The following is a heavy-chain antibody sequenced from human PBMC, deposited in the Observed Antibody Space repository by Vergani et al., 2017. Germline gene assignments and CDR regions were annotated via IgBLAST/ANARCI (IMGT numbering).Heavy chain of an antibody. V-gene: IGHV4-39*01. CDR2: IYYSGST. CDR1: GGSISSSSYY. D-gene: IGHD6-13*01. Sequence: QLQLQESGPGLVKPSETLSLTCTVSGGSISSSSYYWGWIRQPPGKGLEWIGSIYYSGSTYSNPSLKSRVTIPVDTSKNQLSLKLSSVTAADTAVYYCARGSSTGSYYYYYGMDVWGQGTTVTVSS. CDR3: ARGSSTGSYYYYYGMDV. J-gene: IGHJ6*02.